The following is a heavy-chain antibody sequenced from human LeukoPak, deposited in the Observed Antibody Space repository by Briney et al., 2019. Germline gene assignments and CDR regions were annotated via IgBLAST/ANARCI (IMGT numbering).Heavy chain of an antibody. D-gene: IGHD6-19*01. CDR1: GYTFTAYY. CDR3: ARGREVAGTVGY. J-gene: IGHJ4*02. Sequence: ASVKVSCKASGYTFTAYYIHWVRQAPGQGLEWIGWINTISGGTNYAQKFQGRVTMTRDTSISTAYMELSRLTSDDTAVYYCARGREVAGTVGYWGQGTLVTVSS. CDR2: INTISGGT. V-gene: IGHV1-2*02.